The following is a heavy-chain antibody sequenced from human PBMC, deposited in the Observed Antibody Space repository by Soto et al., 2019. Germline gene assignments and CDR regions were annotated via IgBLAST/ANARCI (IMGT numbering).Heavy chain of an antibody. CDR1: GASITGSSY. CDR2: FSLSGTT. D-gene: IGHD2-8*02. CDR3: ARGMTPPGAPAWYYFDS. J-gene: IGHJ4*02. Sequence: SERLSLPCTVSGASITGSSYSSWIRQPAGKGLEWIGRFSLSGTTNYNPSLRSRVTMSADVSKNQVSLRLPSVTAADTALYYCARGMTPPGAPAWYYFDSWGQGTLVTVSS. V-gene: IGHV4-4*07.